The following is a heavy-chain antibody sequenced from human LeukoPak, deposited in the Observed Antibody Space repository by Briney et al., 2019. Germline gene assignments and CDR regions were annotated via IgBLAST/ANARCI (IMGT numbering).Heavy chain of an antibody. D-gene: IGHD5-24*01. CDR2: VTPSGDPT. CDR1: GLSFSASG. V-gene: IGHV3-23*01. J-gene: IGHJ4*02. CDR3: AKDSGWIQFIE. Sequence: PGGSLRLSCAGSGLSFSASGMNWVRQAPGKGLEWVAGVTPSGDPTYYADSVKGRFIISRDNSKTTMYLQMNSLRAEDTGVYYCAKDSGWIQFIEGGQGTSVTVSS.